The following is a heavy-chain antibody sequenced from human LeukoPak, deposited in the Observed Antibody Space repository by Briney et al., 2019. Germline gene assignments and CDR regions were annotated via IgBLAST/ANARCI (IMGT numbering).Heavy chain of an antibody. CDR3: ATYSTRNAREFQS. D-gene: IGHD4-11*01. Sequence: GGSLRLSCAASGFTFSNYNMNWVRQAPGKGLEWVSHISSSSSTIYYADSLKGRFTISRDNAKMSLYLQMNSLRVEDTAVYYCATYSTRNAREFQSWGQGTLVTVSS. CDR2: ISSSSSTI. CDR1: GFTFSNYN. V-gene: IGHV3-48*04. J-gene: IGHJ1*01.